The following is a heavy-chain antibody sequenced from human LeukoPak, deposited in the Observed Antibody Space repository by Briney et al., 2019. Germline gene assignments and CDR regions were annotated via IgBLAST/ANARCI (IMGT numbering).Heavy chain of an antibody. CDR2: IIPIFGTA. V-gene: IGHV1-69*05. CDR3: ARVNKWELVAGWYFDL. D-gene: IGHD1-26*01. J-gene: IGHJ2*01. CDR1: GGTFSSYA. Sequence: SVKVSCKASGGTFSSYAISWVRQAPGQGLEWMGRIIPIFGTANYAQKFQGRVTITTDESTSTAYMELSSLRSEDTAMYYCARVNKWELVAGWYFDLWGRGTLVTVSS.